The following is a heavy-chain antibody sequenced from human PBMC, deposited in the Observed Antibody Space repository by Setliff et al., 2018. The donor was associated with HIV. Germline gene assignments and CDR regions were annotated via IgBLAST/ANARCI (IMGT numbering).Heavy chain of an antibody. CDR1: GFTSRNYW. CDR3: ARGGPYSSSSDTYDF. V-gene: IGHV3-48*03. Sequence: GALRLSWVVPGFTSRNYWMNWVRQAPGKGLEWVSYIRIGGTIVYYADSVKGRFTISRDNAKNSLYLQMNSLRAEDTAIYYCARGGPYSSSSDTYDFWGQGTLGTVSS. J-gene: IGHJ4*02. D-gene: IGHD6-6*01. CDR2: IRIGGTIV.